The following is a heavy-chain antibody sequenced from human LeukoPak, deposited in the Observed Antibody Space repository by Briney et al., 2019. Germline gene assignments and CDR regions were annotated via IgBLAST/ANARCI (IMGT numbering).Heavy chain of an antibody. D-gene: IGHD3-9*01. CDR3: AKGGGYDILTGYYETFDY. J-gene: IGHJ4*02. V-gene: IGHV3-23*01. CDR2: ISGSGGST. Sequence: GGSLRLSCAASGFTFSSYAMSWVRQAPGKGLEWVSAISGSGGSTYYADSVKGRFTISRDNSKNMLYLQMNSLRAEDTAVYYCAKGGGYDILTGYYETFDYWGQGTLVTVSS. CDR1: GFTFSSYA.